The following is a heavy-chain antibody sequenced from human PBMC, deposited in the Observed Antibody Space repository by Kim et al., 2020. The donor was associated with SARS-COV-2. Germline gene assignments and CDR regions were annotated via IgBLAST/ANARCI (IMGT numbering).Heavy chain of an antibody. Sequence: GGSLRLSCAASGFTFSTYDMHWVRQATGKGLEWVSVIGTTGDTYYLGSVKGRFIISRENAKNSLYLQMNSLRDGDTAVYYCARSLHYYDSLTGRGYYYGMDVWGQGTTVTVSS. CDR1: GFTFSTYD. CDR3: ARSLHYYDSLTGRGYYYGMDV. D-gene: IGHD3-22*01. V-gene: IGHV3-13*04. J-gene: IGHJ6*02. CDR2: IGTTGDT.